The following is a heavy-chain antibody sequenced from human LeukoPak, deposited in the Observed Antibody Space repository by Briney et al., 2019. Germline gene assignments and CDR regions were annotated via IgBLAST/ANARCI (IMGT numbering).Heavy chain of an antibody. Sequence: SETLSLTGTVSGGSIDSYYWSWVRQPPGKGLEWMGYIYYSGSTNYNPSLKSRVTISVDTSKKQFSLNLNSVTAADAAVYYCARTRHGSDYLGLFDYWGQGTLVTVSS. D-gene: IGHD3-10*01. J-gene: IGHJ4*02. CDR2: IYYSGST. CDR3: ARTRHGSDYLGLFDY. V-gene: IGHV4-59*01. CDR1: GGSIDSYY.